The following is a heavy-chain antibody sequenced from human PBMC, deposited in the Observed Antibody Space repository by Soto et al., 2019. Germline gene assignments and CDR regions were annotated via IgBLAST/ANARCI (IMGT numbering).Heavy chain of an antibody. CDR3: ARWDGGDSLFDY. CDR1: GGSIFSYY. D-gene: IGHD3-16*01. CDR2: VYYSGST. Sequence: QVQLQESGPGLVKPSETLSLTCTVSGGSIFSYYWSWIRQPPGKGLEWIGYVYYSGSTNYKPSLKSRVTISLDTSKNQFSLELTSVTAADTAIYYCARWDGGDSLFDYWGQGTLVTVSS. J-gene: IGHJ4*02. V-gene: IGHV4-59*01.